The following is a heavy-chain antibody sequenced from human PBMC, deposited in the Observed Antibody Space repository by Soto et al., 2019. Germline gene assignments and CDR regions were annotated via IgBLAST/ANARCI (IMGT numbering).Heavy chain of an antibody. V-gene: IGHV1-3*01. D-gene: IGHD3-22*01. J-gene: IGHJ4*02. CDR1: GYTFTSYA. CDR3: ASPYYYDSSGYYGSFDY. Sequence: ASVKVSCKASGYTFTSYAMHWVRQAPGQRLEWMGWINAGNGSTKYSQKFQGRVTITRDTSASTAYMELSSLRSEDTAVYYCASPYYYDSSGYYGSFDYWGQGTLVTVS. CDR2: INAGNGST.